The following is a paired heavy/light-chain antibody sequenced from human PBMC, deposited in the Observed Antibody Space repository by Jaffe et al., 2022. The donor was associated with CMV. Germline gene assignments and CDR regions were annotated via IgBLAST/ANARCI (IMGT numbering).Light chain of an antibody. CDR2: KAS. V-gene: IGKV1-5*03. CDR3: QQYHTYFT. Sequence: DIQMTQSPSTLSASVGDRVTITCRASQSIVGWLAWYQQKPGTAPKVLISKASNLESGVPSRFSGSGSGTEFTLTITSLQPDDFATYYCQQYHTYFTFGQGTKLEI. J-gene: IGKJ2*01. CDR1: QSIVGW.
Heavy chain of an antibody. Sequence: QVQLAESGGGLVKPGDSLRLSCAASGFNFRDYYMGWIRQAPGQGLEWVSYISGPSSYISYADSVKGRFTVSRNNAENSLYLLMTSLRAEDTAVYFCARGGDIYGRVNYFDSWGQGTLVTVSS. CDR3: ARGGDIYGRVNYFDS. D-gene: IGHD3-9*01. CDR1: GFNFRDYY. CDR2: ISGPSSYI. J-gene: IGHJ4*02. V-gene: IGHV3-11*06.